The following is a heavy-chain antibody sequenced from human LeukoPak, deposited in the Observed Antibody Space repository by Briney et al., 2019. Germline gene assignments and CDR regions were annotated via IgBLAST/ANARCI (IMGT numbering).Heavy chain of an antibody. V-gene: IGHV1-2*02. CDR3: ARRRGTYWGLSLDY. CDR1: GYTFTAYF. J-gene: IGHJ4*02. Sequence: ASVKVSCKASGYTFTAYFIHWVRQAPGQGLEWMGWINPNSGGTNYAQKFQGRVTMTRDTSISTAYMELSRLRSDDTAVYYCARRRGTYWGLSLDYWGQGTLVTVSS. D-gene: IGHD7-27*01. CDR2: INPNSGGT.